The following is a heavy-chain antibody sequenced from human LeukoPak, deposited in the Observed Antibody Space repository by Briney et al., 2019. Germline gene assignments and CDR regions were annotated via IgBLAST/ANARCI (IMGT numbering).Heavy chain of an antibody. CDR2: VYYDGIN. V-gene: IGHV4-39*07. CDR3: ARGCYYDSSGSTSFDY. CDR1: GGSINNTLFY. Sequence: SETLSLTCTVSGGSINNTLFYWGWIRQPPGKGLEWIGTVYYDGINYTSPSLKSRVATSVDTSKNQFSLRLSSVTAADTAVYYCARGCYYDSSGSTSFDYWGQGTLVTVSS. J-gene: IGHJ4*02. D-gene: IGHD3-22*01.